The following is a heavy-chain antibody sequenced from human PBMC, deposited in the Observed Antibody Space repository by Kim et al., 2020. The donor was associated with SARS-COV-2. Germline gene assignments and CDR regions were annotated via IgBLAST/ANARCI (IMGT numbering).Heavy chain of an antibody. J-gene: IGHJ6*02. CDR2: IIPIFGTA. D-gene: IGHD2-15*01. Sequence: SVKVSCKASGGTFSSHAISWVRQAPGQGLEWMGGIIPIFGTANYAQKFQGRVTITADESTSTAYMELSSLRSEDTAVYYCARGYCSGGSCSLGYYYGMDVWGQGTTVTVSS. CDR1: GGTFSSHA. V-gene: IGHV1-69*13. CDR3: ARGYCSGGSCSLGYYYGMDV.